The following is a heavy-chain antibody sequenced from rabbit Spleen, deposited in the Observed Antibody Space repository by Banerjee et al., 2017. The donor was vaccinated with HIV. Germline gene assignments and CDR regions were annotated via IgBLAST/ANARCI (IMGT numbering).Heavy chain of an antibody. D-gene: IGHD8-1*01. Sequence: QSLEESGGDLVKPEGSLTLTCTASGFSFSNSYYMCWVRQAPGKGLEWIGCIYTGSSGSTYYASWVNGRFTISKTSSTTVTLQMTSLTAADTATYFCARDTGSSFSSYGMDLWGPGTLVTVS. V-gene: IGHV1S40*01. CDR2: IYTGSSGST. CDR1: GFSFSNSYY. J-gene: IGHJ6*01. CDR3: ARDTGSSFSSYGMDL.